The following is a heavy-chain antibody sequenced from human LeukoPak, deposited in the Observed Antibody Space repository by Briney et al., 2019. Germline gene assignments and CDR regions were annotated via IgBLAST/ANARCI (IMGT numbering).Heavy chain of an antibody. CDR2: ISCRSSDI. V-gene: IGHV3-21*01. D-gene: IGHD6-13*01. CDR1: GFTFSTYN. CDR3: ARPRFTTSWDFDY. J-gene: IGHJ4*02. Sequence: GGSLRLSCAASGFTFSTYNMNWVRQAPGKGLEWVSSISCRSSDIYYADSAKGRFTVSRDNAKNSLYLQMNSLRAEDTAVYFCARPRFTTSWDFDYWGQGALVTVSS.